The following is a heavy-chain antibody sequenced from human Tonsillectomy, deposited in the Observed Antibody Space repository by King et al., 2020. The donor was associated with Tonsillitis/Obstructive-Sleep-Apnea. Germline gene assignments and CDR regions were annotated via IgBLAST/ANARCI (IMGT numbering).Heavy chain of an antibody. Sequence: VQLQQWGAGLLKPSETLSLTCAVYGGSFSGYSWSWIRQPPGKGLEWIGEINHSGSTNYNPSLKGRVTISVDTSKNQFSLKLGSVTAADTAVYYCARGQRITMLRGVINNWFDPWAREPWSPSPQ. CDR3: ARGQRITMLRGVINNWFDP. D-gene: IGHD3-10*01. CDR1: GGSFSGYS. J-gene: IGHJ5*02. V-gene: IGHV4-34*01. CDR2: INHSGST.